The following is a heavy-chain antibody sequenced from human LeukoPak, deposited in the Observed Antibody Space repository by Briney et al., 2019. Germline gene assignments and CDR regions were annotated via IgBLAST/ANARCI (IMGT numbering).Heavy chain of an antibody. D-gene: IGHD6-19*01. CDR1: GGSLSSYY. Sequence: SATLSLTCTVSGGSLSSYYWSWIRQPPGKGLEWIGYIYYSGSTNYNPSLKSRVTISVDTSKNQFSLKLSSVTAADTAVYYCARDYSSGWYWFDPWGQGTLVTVSS. J-gene: IGHJ5*02. V-gene: IGHV4-59*01. CDR3: ARDYSSGWYWFDP. CDR2: IYYSGST.